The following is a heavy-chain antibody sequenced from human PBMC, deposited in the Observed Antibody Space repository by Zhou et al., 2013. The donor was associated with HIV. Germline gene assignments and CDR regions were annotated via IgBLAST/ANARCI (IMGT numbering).Heavy chain of an antibody. CDR2: IIPILGIA. V-gene: IGHV1-69*04. CDR1: GGTFSSYA. CDR3: ARDLGIGRRFDP. J-gene: IGHJ5*02. Sequence: QVQLVQSGAEVKKPGSSVKVSCKASGGTFSSYAISWVRQAPGQGLEWMGRIIPILGIANYAQKFQGRVTITADKSTSTAYMELSSLRSEDTAVYYCARDLGIGRRFDPWGQGTLVTVSS.